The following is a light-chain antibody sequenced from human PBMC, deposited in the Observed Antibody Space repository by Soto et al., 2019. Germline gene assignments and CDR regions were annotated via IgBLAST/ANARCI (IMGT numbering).Light chain of an antibody. CDR1: SSDVGGYNY. CDR3: SLYTSENTYV. CDR2: EVS. J-gene: IGLJ1*01. V-gene: IGLV2-18*01. Sequence: QSVLTQPPSASGSPGQSVTISCTGTSSDVGGYNYVSWYQQHPGKAPKLMIYEVSNRPSGVPDRFSGSKSGNTASLTISGLQAADEVDYYCSLYTSENTYVFGTGTKV.